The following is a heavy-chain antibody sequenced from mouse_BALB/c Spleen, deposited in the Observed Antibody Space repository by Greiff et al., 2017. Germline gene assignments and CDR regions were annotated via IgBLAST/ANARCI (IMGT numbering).Heavy chain of an antibody. V-gene: IGHV1-69*02. J-gene: IGHJ4*01. D-gene: IGHD2-1*01. CDR2: IDPSDSET. Sequence: VQLQQPGAELVKPGAPVKLSCKASGYTFTSYWMNWVKQRPGRGLEWIGRIDPSDSETHYNQKFKDKATLTVDKSSSTAYIQLSSLTSEDSAVYYCARRGNYDAMDYWGQGTSVTVSS. CDR1: GYTFTSYW. CDR3: ARRGNYDAMDY.